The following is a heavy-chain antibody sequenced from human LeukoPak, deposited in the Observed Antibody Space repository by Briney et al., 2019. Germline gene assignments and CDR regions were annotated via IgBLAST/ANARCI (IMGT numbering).Heavy chain of an antibody. CDR3: AKDKGDYDRLFDY. Sequence: GGSLRLSCAASGFTFSSFAMHWVRQAPGKGLEWVAVISYDGTNKYYADSVKGRFTISRDNSKNTLYLQMNSLRAEDTAVYYCAKDKGDYDRLFDYWGQGTLVTVSS. J-gene: IGHJ4*02. CDR2: ISYDGTNK. CDR1: GFTFSSFA. D-gene: IGHD3-22*01. V-gene: IGHV3-30-3*01.